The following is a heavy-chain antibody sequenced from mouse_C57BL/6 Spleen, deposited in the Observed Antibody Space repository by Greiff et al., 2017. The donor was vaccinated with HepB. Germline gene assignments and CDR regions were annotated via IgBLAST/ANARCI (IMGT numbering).Heavy chain of an antibody. V-gene: IGHV1-69*01. Sequence: VQLQQSGAELVMPGASVKLSCKASGYTFTSYWMHWVKQRPGQGLEWIGEIDPSDSYTNYNQKFKGKSTLTVDKSSSTAYMQLSSLTSEDSAVYYCARRTGRGGYFDYWGQGTTLTVSS. J-gene: IGHJ2*01. CDR3: ARRTGRGGYFDY. CDR1: GYTFTSYW. D-gene: IGHD4-1*01. CDR2: IDPSDSYT.